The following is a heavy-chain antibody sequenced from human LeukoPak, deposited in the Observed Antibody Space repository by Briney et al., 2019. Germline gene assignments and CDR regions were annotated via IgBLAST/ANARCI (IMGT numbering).Heavy chain of an antibody. CDR1: GFTFSNYW. D-gene: IGHD3-10*01. CDR2: INSDGINT. Sequence: GGSLRLSCAASGFTFSNYWMHWVRQAPGKGLVWVSRINSDGINTSYADSVKGRFTISRDNAKNTLNLQMNSLRAEDTALYHCARVSYYYGSGYMDVWGKGTTVTISS. V-gene: IGHV3-74*01. CDR3: ARVSYYYGSGYMDV. J-gene: IGHJ6*03.